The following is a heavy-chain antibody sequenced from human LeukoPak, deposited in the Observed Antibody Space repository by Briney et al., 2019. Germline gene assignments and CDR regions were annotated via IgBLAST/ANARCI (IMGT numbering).Heavy chain of an antibody. J-gene: IGHJ5*02. V-gene: IGHV4-4*07. CDR3: AREAVIVVDTNWFDP. D-gene: IGHD3-22*01. Sequence: SETLSLTCTVSGGSTSSYYWSWIRQPAGKGLEWIGRIYTSGSTNYNPSLKSRVTMSVDTSKNQFSLKLSSVTAADTAVYYCAREAVIVVDTNWFDPWGQGTLVTVSS. CDR2: IYTSGST. CDR1: GGSTSSYY.